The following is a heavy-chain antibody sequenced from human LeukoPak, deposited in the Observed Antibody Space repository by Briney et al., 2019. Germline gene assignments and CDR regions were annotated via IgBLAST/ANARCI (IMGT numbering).Heavy chain of an antibody. J-gene: IGHJ6*03. V-gene: IGHV4-39*07. CDR1: GGSISSSSYY. D-gene: IGHD4-17*01. CDR2: IYSSGST. Sequence: PSETLSLTCTVSGGSISSSSYYWGWIRQPPGKGLEWIGSIYSSGSTYYNPSLKSRVTISVDTSKKQFSLKLRSVTAADTAVYYCARTTYGEPPDYYYMDVWGKGTTVTVSS. CDR3: ARTTYGEPPDYYYMDV.